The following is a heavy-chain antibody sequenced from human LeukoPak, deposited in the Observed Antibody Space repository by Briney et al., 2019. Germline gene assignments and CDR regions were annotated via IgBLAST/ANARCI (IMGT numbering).Heavy chain of an antibody. CDR2: ISSSGSTI. D-gene: IGHD4-11*01. CDR3: ARDRTTPMSNFYYAMDV. Sequence: PGGSLRLSCAASGFTFSSYVMNWVRQAPGKGLEWVSYISSSGSTIYYADSVKGRFTISRDNAKNSLYLQMNSLRAEDTAVYYCARDRTTPMSNFYYAMDVWGQGTPVTVSS. J-gene: IGHJ6*02. CDR1: GFTFSSYV. V-gene: IGHV3-48*03.